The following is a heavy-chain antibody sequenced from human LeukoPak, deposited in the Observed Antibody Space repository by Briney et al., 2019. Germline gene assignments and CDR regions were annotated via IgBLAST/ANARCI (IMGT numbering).Heavy chain of an antibody. Sequence: SETLSLTCTVSGGSISSYYWSWIRQPPGKVLEWIGYIYYSGSTNYKPSLKSRVTISVETSKNQFSLKLRSVTAADTAVYYCARSRFYYFDYWGQGTLVTVSS. CDR3: ARSRFYYFDY. D-gene: IGHD6-13*01. J-gene: IGHJ4*02. CDR1: GGSISSYY. V-gene: IGHV4-59*01. CDR2: IYYSGST.